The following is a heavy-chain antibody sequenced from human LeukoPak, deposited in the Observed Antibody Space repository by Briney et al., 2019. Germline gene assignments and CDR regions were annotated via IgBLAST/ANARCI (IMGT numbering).Heavy chain of an antibody. CDR2: IYYSGST. J-gene: IGHJ4*02. V-gene: IGHV4-39*07. CDR1: GGSISSSSYY. CDR3: ARDRVQYSSGWSQLDY. D-gene: IGHD6-19*01. Sequence: SETLSLTCTVSGGSISSSSYYWGWIRQPPGKGLEWIGSIYYSGSTYYNPSLKSRVTISVDTSKNQFSLKLSSVTAADTAVYYCARDRVQYSSGWSQLDYWGQGTLVTVSS.